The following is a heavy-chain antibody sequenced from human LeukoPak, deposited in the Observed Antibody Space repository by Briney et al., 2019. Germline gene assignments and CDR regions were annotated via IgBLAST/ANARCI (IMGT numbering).Heavy chain of an antibody. CDR3: AKGRMMATIMISFDY. CDR2: ISSSSSTI. CDR1: GFTFSSYS. V-gene: IGHV3-48*01. D-gene: IGHD5-24*01. J-gene: IGHJ4*02. Sequence: PGGSLRLSCAASGFTFSSYSMNWVRQAPGKGLEWVSYISSSSSTIYYADSVKGRFTISRDNAKNSLYLQMNSLKAEDTAVYYCAKGRMMATIMISFDYWGRGTLVTVSS.